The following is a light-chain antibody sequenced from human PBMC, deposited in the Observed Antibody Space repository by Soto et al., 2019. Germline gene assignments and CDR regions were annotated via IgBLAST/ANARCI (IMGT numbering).Light chain of an antibody. CDR2: EVS. Sequence: QSALTQPASVSGSPGQSITISCTGTSSDVGGYNDVSWYQQHPGKAPKLLIYEVSNRPSGVSNRFSGSKSGNTASLAISGLQAEDAADYYCTSYTTSSTHWVFGGGTKLTVL. V-gene: IGLV2-14*01. CDR3: TSYTTSSTHWV. J-gene: IGLJ3*02. CDR1: SSDVGGYND.